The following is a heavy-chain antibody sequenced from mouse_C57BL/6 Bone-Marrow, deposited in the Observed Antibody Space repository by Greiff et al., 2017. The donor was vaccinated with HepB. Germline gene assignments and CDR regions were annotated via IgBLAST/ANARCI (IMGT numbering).Heavy chain of an antibody. V-gene: IGHV2-5*01. CDR2: IWRGGST. CDR1: GFSLTSYG. J-gene: IGHJ1*03. Sequence: QVQLKESGPGLVQPSQSLPITCTVSGFSLTSYGVHWVRQSPGKDLEWLGVIWRGGSTDYNAAFMSRLSITKDNSKSQVFFKMNSLQADDTAIYYCAKTITTVDWYFDVWGTGTTVTVSS. D-gene: IGHD1-1*01. CDR3: AKTITTVDWYFDV.